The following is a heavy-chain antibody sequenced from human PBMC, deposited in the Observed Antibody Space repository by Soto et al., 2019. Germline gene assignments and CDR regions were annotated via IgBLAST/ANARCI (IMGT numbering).Heavy chain of an antibody. V-gene: IGHV1-18*01. CDR2: ISAYNGNT. CDR3: ARGRVAVAVPVAEYFQH. CDR1: GYTFTSYG. Sequence: EASVKVSCKASGYTFTSYGISWVRQAPGQGLEWMGWISAYNGNTNYAQKLQGRVTMTTDTSTSTAYMGLRSLRSDDTAVYYCARGRVAVAVPVAEYFQHWGQGTLVTVSS. D-gene: IGHD6-19*01. J-gene: IGHJ1*01.